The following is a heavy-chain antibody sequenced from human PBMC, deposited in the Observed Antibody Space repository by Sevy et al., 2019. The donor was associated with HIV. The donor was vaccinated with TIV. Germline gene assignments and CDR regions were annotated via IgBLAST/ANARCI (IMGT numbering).Heavy chain of an antibody. CDR2: ISDSGDNA. J-gene: IGHJ4*02. Sequence: GGSLRLSCAASGFNFNTYAMTWVRQAPGKGLECVSLISDSGDNAYYADSVKGRFTISRDNSKNTLYLQMNSLRAEDTAVYYCARGGWSSAFDYWGQGTLVTVSS. CDR1: GFNFNTYA. V-gene: IGHV3-23*01. D-gene: IGHD6-19*01. CDR3: ARGGWSSAFDY.